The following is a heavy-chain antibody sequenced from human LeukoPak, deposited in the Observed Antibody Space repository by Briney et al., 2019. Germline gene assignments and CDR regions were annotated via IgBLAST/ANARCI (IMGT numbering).Heavy chain of an antibody. CDR2: IVVGSGNT. J-gene: IGHJ6*02. D-gene: IGHD3-22*01. CDR1: GFTFTSSA. CDR3: AADRITYYDSSVEYGMDV. V-gene: IGHV1-58*02. Sequence: GTSVKVSCKASGFTFTSSAMQWVRQARGQRLEWIGWIVVGSGNTNYAQKFQERVTITRDMSTSTAYMELSSLRSEDTAVYYCAADRITYYDSSVEYGMDVWGQGTTVTVSS.